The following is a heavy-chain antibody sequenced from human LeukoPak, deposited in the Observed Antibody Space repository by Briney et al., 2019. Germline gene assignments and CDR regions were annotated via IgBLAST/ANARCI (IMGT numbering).Heavy chain of an antibody. CDR2: IRYDGSNK. J-gene: IGHJ3*02. V-gene: IGHV3-30*02. CDR3: AKDLGIAVVPPDAFDI. CDR1: GFTFSSYG. D-gene: IGHD6-19*01. Sequence: PGGSLRLSCAASGFTFSSYGMHWVRQAPGKGLEWVAFIRYDGSNKYYADSVKGRFTISRDNAKNSLYLQMNSLRAEDTALYYCAKDLGIAVVPPDAFDIWGQGTMVTVSS.